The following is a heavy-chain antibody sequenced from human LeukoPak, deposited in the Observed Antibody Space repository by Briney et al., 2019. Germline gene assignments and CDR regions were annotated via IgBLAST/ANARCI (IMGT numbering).Heavy chain of an antibody. CDR3: ARDLEGTYYDFWSGYYAY. V-gene: IGHV3-11*01. Sequence: GGSLRLSCAASGFTFSDYYMSWIRQAPGKGLEWVSYISSSGSTIYYADSVKGRFTISRGNAKNSLYLQMNSLRAEDTAVYYCARDLEGTYYDFWSGYYAYWGQGTLVTVSS. CDR2: ISSSGSTI. CDR1: GFTFSDYY. D-gene: IGHD3-3*01. J-gene: IGHJ4*02.